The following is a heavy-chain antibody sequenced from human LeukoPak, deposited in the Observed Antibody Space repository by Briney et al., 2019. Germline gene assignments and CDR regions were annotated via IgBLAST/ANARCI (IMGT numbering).Heavy chain of an antibody. CDR2: IYYSGST. CDR3: ARGLRVYGFYFDY. CDR1: GGSFSGYY. J-gene: IGHJ4*02. Sequence: SETLSLTCAVYGGSFSGYYWSWIRQPPGKGLEWIGYIYYSGSTNYNPSLKSRVTISVDTSKNQFSLKLSSVTAADTAVYYCARGLRVYGFYFDYWGQGTLVTVSS. V-gene: IGHV4-59*01. D-gene: IGHD3-10*01.